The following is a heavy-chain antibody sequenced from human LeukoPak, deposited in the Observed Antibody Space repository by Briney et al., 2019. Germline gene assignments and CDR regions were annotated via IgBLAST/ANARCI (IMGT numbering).Heavy chain of an antibody. CDR2: ISGSGGST. Sequence: SGGSLRLSCAASGFTFSSYAMSWVRQAPGKGLEWVSAISGSGGSTYYADSVKGRFTISRDNSKNTLYLQMNSLRAEDTAVYYCARGRGSWYGVYFDYWGQGTLVTVSS. CDR1: GFTFSSYA. D-gene: IGHD6-13*01. V-gene: IGHV3-23*01. J-gene: IGHJ4*02. CDR3: ARGRGSWYGVYFDY.